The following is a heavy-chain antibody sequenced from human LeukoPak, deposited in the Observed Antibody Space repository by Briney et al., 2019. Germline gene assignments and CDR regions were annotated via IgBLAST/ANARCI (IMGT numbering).Heavy chain of an antibody. CDR2: IYYSGST. CDR1: GGSISSSSYY. J-gene: IGHJ2*01. CDR3: ARHRVPYWYFDL. D-gene: IGHD4/OR15-4a*01. Sequence: SETLSLTCTVSGGSISSSSYYWGWIRQPPGKGLEWIGSIYYSGSTYYNPSLKSRVTISVDTSKNQFSLKPSSVTAADTAVYYCARHRVPYWYFDLWGRGTLVTVSS. V-gene: IGHV4-39*01.